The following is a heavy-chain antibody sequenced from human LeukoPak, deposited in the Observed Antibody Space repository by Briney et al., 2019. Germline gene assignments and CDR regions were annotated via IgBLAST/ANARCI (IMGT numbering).Heavy chain of an antibody. CDR3: ARGTTGYYYEGGY. D-gene: IGHD3-22*01. CDR2: IIPIFGTA. CDR1: GGTFSSYA. Sequence: SVKVSCKASGGTFSSYAISWVRQAPGQGLEWMGGIIPIFGTANYAQKFQGRVTITADESTSTAYMELSSLRSEDTAVYYCARGTTGYYYEGGYWGQGTLVTVSS. J-gene: IGHJ4*02. V-gene: IGHV1-69*13.